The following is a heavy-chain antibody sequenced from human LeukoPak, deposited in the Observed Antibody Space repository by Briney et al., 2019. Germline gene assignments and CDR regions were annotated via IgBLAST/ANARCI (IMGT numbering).Heavy chain of an antibody. CDR3: ARGLFLCGRDCYSLGNFDY. CDR2: MNPNSGNT. D-gene: IGHD2-21*02. V-gene: IGHV1-8*01. CDR1: GYTFTSYD. J-gene: IGHJ4*02. Sequence: GASVKVSCKASGYTFTSYDINWVRQATGQGLEWMGWMNPNSGNTGYAQKFQGRVTMTRNTSISTAYMELSSLRSEDTAVYYCARGLFLCGRDCYSLGNFDYWGQGTLVTVSS.